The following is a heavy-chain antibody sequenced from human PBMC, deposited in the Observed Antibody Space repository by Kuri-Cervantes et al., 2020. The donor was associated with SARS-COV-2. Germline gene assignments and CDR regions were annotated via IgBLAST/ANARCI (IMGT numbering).Heavy chain of an antibody. CDR1: GYSISSGYY. D-gene: IGHD4-11*01. Sequence: ESLKISCAVSGYSISSGYYWGWIRQPPGKGLEWIGSIYHSGSTYYNPSLKSRVTISVDTSKNQFSLKLSSVTAADTAVYYCARDRKTVGWYFDLWGRGTLVTVSS. J-gene: IGHJ2*01. CDR2: IYHSGST. CDR3: ARDRKTVGWYFDL. V-gene: IGHV4-38-2*02.